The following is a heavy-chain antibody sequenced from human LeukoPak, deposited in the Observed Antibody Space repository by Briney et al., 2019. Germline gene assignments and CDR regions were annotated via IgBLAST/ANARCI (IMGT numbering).Heavy chain of an antibody. CDR2: ISYDGSNK. V-gene: IGHV3-30*18. CDR3: AKDGGIQPGAYYYGMDV. D-gene: IGHD5-18*01. J-gene: IGHJ6*04. CDR1: GFTFSSYG. Sequence: GGSPRLSCAASGFTFSSYGMHWVRQAPGKGLEWVAVISYDGSNKYYADSVKGRFTISRDNSKNTLYLQMNSLRAEDTAVYYCAKDGGIQPGAYYYGMDVWGKGTTVTVSS.